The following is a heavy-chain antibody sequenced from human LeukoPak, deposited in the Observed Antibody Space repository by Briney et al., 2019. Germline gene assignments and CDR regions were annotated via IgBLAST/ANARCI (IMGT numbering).Heavy chain of an antibody. CDR1: GFTVSSNY. J-gene: IGHJ4*02. CDR2: ISGSGGST. Sequence: PGGSLRLSCAASGFTVSSNYMSWVRQAPGKGLEWVSAISGSGGSTYYADSVKGRFTISRDNSKNTLYLQMNSLRAEDTAVYYCAKVVVGDDFWSGYYSDYWGQGTLVTVSS. V-gene: IGHV3-23*01. D-gene: IGHD3-3*01. CDR3: AKVVVGDDFWSGYYSDY.